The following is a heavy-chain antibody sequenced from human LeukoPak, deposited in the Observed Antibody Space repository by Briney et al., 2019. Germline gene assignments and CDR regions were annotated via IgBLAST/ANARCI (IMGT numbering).Heavy chain of an antibody. CDR1: GYTFTGYY. CDR3: AKTAGIAAAADFDY. D-gene: IGHD6-13*01. Sequence: ASVKVSCKTSGYTFTGYYIQWVRQAPGQGLEWMGWIALISGDTDYAQKFQGRVTMTRDTSISTAYMELNRLRSDDTAVYYCAKTAGIAAAADFDYWGQGTLVTVSS. CDR2: IALISGDT. V-gene: IGHV1-2*02. J-gene: IGHJ4*02.